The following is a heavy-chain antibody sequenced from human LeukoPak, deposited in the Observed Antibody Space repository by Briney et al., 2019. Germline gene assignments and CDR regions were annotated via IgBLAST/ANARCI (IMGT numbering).Heavy chain of an antibody. D-gene: IGHD3-22*01. V-gene: IGHV3-7*01. CDR2: IKPDGSAE. Sequence: PGGSLRLSCAASGFTFSSDWMTWVRQAPGKGLEWVASIKPDGSAEHYLDSVKGCFTISRDNAQNSLYLQMSSLRAEDTAVYYCARVGNYGSGGYFPDYWGQGTLLTVSS. CDR3: ARVGNYGSGGYFPDY. J-gene: IGHJ4*02. CDR1: GFTFSSDW.